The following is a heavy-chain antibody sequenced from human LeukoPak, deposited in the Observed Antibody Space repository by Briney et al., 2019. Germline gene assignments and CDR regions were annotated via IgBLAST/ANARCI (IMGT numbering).Heavy chain of an antibody. V-gene: IGHV1-46*01. CDR3: ARDSDCSGGSCYGFGGY. Sequence: PGASVKVSCTASGYTFTGYYMHWVRQAPGQGLEWMGIINPSGGSTSYAQKFQGRVTMTRDTSTSTVYMELSSLRSEDTAVYYCARDSDCSGGSCYGFGGYWGQGTLVTVSS. CDR1: GYTFTGYY. CDR2: INPSGGST. D-gene: IGHD2-15*01. J-gene: IGHJ4*02.